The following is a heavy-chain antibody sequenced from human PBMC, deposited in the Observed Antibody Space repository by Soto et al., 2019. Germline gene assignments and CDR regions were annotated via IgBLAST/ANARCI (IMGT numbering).Heavy chain of an antibody. V-gene: IGHV6-1*01. CDR1: GDSVSSSSVT. Sequence: TLSLTCAISGDSVSSSSVTWNWIRQSPSRGLEWLGRTYYRSKWYNDYAESVKSRITINPDTSKNQFSLHLNSVTPEDTAVYYCVRLIGNRWLDFWGQGTLVTVSS. J-gene: IGHJ5*01. CDR2: TYYRSKWYN. D-gene: IGHD2-8*01. CDR3: VRLIGNRWLDF.